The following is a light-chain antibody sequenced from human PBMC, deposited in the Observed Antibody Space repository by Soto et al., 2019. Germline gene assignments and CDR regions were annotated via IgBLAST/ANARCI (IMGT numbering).Light chain of an antibody. CDR3: QQYNSFWT. CDR2: KAS. Sequence: DIHITQSPSTLSASVGDRVTTTCRASQSISSWLAWYQQKPGKAPKLLIYKASSLESGVPSRFSGSGSGTEFTLTISSLQPDDFATYYCQQYNSFWTFGQGTKV. V-gene: IGKV1-5*03. CDR1: QSISSW. J-gene: IGKJ1*01.